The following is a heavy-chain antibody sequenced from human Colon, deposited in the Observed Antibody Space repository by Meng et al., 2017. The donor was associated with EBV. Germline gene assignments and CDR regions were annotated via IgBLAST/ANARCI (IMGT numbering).Heavy chain of an antibody. CDR2: IYHSGST. CDR3: AKVQSSGRFSWFDP. CDR1: GGSISSYNW. V-gene: IGHV4-4*02. D-gene: IGHD3-10*01. J-gene: IGHJ5*02. Sequence: GQLQESGPGRVNPSETLSLTCAVSGGSISSYNWWSWVRLAPGKGLEWIGEIYHSGSTNSNPSLRSRLTLSVDKSKNQISLKLTSVTAADTALYYCAKVQSSGRFSWFDPWGQGTLVTVSS.